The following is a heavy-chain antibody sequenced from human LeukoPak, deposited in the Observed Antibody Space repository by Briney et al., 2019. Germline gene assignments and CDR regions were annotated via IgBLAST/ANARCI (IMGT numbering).Heavy chain of an antibody. CDR2: ISSTGNTI. CDR3: ARGSGSSWYVHYYFDY. CDR1: GFTFSSYN. V-gene: IGHV3-48*02. Sequence: GGSLRLSCAASGFTFSSYNMNWVRQAPGMGLERVSFISSTGNTIYYADSVKGRFTISRDNAKNSLYLQMNSLRDEDTAVYYCARGSGSSWYVHYYFDYWGQGTLVTVSS. J-gene: IGHJ4*02. D-gene: IGHD6-13*01.